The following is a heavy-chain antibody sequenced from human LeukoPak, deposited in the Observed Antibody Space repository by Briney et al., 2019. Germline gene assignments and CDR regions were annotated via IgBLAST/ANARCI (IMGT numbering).Heavy chain of an antibody. V-gene: IGHV3-33*01. D-gene: IGHD6-6*01. J-gene: IGHJ4*02. CDR2: IWYDGSDQ. CDR1: GFTFRNHG. Sequence: GRSLRLSCAASGFTFRNHGMRWVRQAPGKGLEWVAVIWYDGSDQYYADSVKGRFTISRDNYKNTLSLQMNSLRVDDTAVYYCARDIASRRIDYWGQGTPVTVSS. CDR3: ARDIASRRIDY.